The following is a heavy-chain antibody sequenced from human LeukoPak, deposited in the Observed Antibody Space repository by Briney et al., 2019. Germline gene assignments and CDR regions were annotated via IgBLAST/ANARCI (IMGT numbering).Heavy chain of an antibody. Sequence: GRSLRLSCAASGFTFSSYGMHWVRQAPGKGLEWVAVIWYDGSNKYYADSVKGRFTISRDNSKNTLYLQMNSLRAEDTAVYYCAREYCGTTTCSRHFDYWGQGTLVTVSS. CDR3: AREYCGTTTCSRHFDY. D-gene: IGHD2-21*01. CDR2: IWYDGSNK. CDR1: GFTFSSYG. J-gene: IGHJ4*02. V-gene: IGHV3-33*01.